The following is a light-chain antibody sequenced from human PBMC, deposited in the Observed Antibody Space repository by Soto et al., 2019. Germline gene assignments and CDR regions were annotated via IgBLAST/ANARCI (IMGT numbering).Light chain of an antibody. CDR2: EVS. J-gene: IGLJ2*01. V-gene: IGLV2-23*02. CDR1: SSDVGSYNL. Sequence: QSALTQPASVSGSPGQSITISCIGTSSDVGSYNLVSWYQQHPGKAPKVLIYEVSERPSGVSNRFSGSKSSNTASLTIYGLQAEDEAEYYCCSYAGSRTHVLFGGGTKLTVL. CDR3: CSYAGSRTHVL.